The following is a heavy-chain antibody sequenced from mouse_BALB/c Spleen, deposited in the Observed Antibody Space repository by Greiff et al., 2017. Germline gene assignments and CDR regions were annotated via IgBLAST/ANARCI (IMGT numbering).Heavy chain of an antibody. V-gene: IGHV3-2*02. CDR2: ISYSGST. CDR3: ARRGYGYDYYAMDY. D-gene: IGHD2-2*01. J-gene: IGHJ4*01. CDR1: GYSITSDYA. Sequence: EVKLEESGPGLVKPSQSLSLTCTVTGYSITSDYAWNWIRQFPGNKLEWMGYISYSGSTSYNPSLKSRISITRDTSKNQFFLQLNSVTTEDTATYYCARRGYGYDYYAMDYWGQGTSVTVSS.